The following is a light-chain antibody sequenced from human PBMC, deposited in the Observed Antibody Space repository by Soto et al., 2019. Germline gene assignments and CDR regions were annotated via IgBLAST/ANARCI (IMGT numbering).Light chain of an antibody. V-gene: IGLV1-36*01. J-gene: IGLJ3*02. Sequence: QLVLTQPPSVSEAPRQRVTISCSGSSSNIGNNAVNWYQQLPGKALKLLIYYDDLLPSGVSDRFSGSKSGTSASLAISGLQSADEADYYCAAWDDSLNGWVLGGGTKLTVL. CDR2: YDD. CDR3: AAWDDSLNGWV. CDR1: SSNIGNNA.